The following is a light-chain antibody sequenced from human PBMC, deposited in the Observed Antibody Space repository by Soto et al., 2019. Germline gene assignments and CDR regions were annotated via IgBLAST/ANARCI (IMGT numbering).Light chain of an antibody. Sequence: QSVLAQPPSVSGAPRQKVTISCTGSSSNIGAGYDLHWYQQLPGTAPKLLLYGNSNRPSGVPDRFSGSKSGTSASLAITGLQAEDEADYYCQSYDSSLGVVFGGGTKLTVL. CDR1: SSNIGAGYD. CDR2: GNS. V-gene: IGLV1-40*01. CDR3: QSYDSSLGVV. J-gene: IGLJ2*01.